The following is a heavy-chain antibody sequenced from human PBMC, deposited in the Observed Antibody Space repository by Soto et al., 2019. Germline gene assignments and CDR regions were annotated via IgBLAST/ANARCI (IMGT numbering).Heavy chain of an antibody. V-gene: IGHV4-4*02. Sequence: QVQLQESGPGLVKPSGTLSLTCAVSGGSISSSNWWRWVRQPPGKWLEWIGEIYHSGSTNYNPSRKSRVTISVDKSKNQFSLKLSSVTAAATAVYYCARGVDSYGPPRLDAFDIWGQGTMVTVSS. CDR3: ARGVDSYGPPRLDAFDI. D-gene: IGHD5-18*01. J-gene: IGHJ3*02. CDR2: IYHSGST. CDR1: GGSISSSNW.